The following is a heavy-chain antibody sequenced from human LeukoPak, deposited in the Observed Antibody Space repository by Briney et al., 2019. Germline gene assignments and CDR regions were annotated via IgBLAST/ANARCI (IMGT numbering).Heavy chain of an antibody. J-gene: IGHJ4*02. V-gene: IGHV1-2*02. CDR2: INPNSGGT. CDR3: ARDGGPYSGSYERGDY. CDR1: GYTFTGYY. Sequence: ASVKVSCKASGYTFTGYYMHWVRQAPGQGLEWMGWINPNSGGTNYAQKFQGRVTMTRDTSISTAYMELSRLRSDDTAVYYCARDGGPYSGSYERGDYWGQGTLVTVSS. D-gene: IGHD1-26*01.